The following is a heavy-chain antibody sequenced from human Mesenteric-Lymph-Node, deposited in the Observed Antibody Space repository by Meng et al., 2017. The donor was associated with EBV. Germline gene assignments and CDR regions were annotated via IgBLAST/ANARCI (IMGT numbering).Heavy chain of an antibody. CDR3: ARGAIFGIVITYFDY. CDR1: GWSFTCYH. CDR2: ISQSGYT. D-gene: IGHD3-3*02. V-gene: IGHV4-34*01. J-gene: IGHJ4*02. Sequence: HEKQQQWGGGLLEPSWTLSVTCGAFGWSFTCYHWSGIRQPPGKGLEYIGEISQSGYTTYNPSLKSRVTISVDRSRNQFSLKMASVTAADTAVYYCARGAIFGIVITYFDYWSQGTLVTVSS.